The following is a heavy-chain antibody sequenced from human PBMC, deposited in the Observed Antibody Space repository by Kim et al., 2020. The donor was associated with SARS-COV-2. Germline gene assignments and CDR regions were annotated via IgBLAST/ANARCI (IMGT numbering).Heavy chain of an antibody. Sequence: VAVIAYDGSNNNDADSVKGRFTISRDNSKDTLYLHMNSLRLDDTALYYCATDLAQWLASRYFYGMDVWGQGTTVTVSS. CDR3: ATDLAQWLASRYFYGMDV. V-gene: IGHV3-30*03. D-gene: IGHD6-19*01. J-gene: IGHJ6*02. CDR2: IAYDGSNN.